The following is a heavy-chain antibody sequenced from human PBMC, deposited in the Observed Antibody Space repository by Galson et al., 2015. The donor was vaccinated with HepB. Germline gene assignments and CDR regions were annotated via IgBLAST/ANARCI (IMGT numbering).Heavy chain of an antibody. D-gene: IGHD6-13*01. CDR2: ISYDGSNE. V-gene: IGHV3-30*18. CDR3: AKDRAIAAAGTLYYYYYYGMDV. J-gene: IGHJ6*02. Sequence: SLRLSCAASGFTFSSYGMHWVRQAPGKGLEWVALISYDGSNEYYADSVKGRFTISRDNSKNTLYLQMNSLRAEDTAVYYCAKDRAIAAAGTLYYYYYYGMDVWGQGTTVTVSS. CDR1: GFTFSSYG.